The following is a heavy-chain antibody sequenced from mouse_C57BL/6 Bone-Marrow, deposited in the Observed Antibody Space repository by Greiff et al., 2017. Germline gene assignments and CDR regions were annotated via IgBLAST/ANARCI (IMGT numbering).Heavy chain of an antibody. J-gene: IGHJ4*01. Sequence: QAQLQQSGPELVKPGASVKISCKASGYSFTSYYIHWVKQRPGQGLEWIGWIYPGSGNTKYNEKFKGKATLTADTSSSTAYMQLSSLTSEDSAVYYCARHYYAMDYWGQGTSVTVSS. CDR1: GYSFTSYY. V-gene: IGHV1-66*01. CDR3: ARHYYAMDY. CDR2: IYPGSGNT.